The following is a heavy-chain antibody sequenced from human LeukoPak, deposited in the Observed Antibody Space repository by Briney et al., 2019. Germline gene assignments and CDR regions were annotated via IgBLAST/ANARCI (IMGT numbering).Heavy chain of an antibody. CDR1: GFTFSSYT. D-gene: IGHD1-1*01. Sequence: GGSLRLSCAASGFTFSSYTINWVRQAPGKGRGWGSYVSVRGGTTYYADAVKGPFTISRDNANNSLYLQVNSPRAEDTAVYYCGSMGTSSNYYYYMDVWGKGTTVTVSS. CDR2: VSVRGGTT. CDR3: GSMGTSSNYYYYMDV. V-gene: IGHV3-48*04. J-gene: IGHJ6*03.